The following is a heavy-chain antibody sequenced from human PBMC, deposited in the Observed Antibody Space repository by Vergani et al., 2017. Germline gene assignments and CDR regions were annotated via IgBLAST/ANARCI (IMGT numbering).Heavy chain of an antibody. CDR1: GRSISSSSYY. CDR2: IYYSGNT. J-gene: IGHJ4*02. CDR3: ARRNHYDDSIDY. D-gene: IGHD4-17*01. V-gene: IGHV4-39*01. Sequence: QLQLQESGPGLVKPSETLSLTCTVSGRSISSSSYYWGWIRQPPGKGLEWIGSIYYSGNTYYNPSLKSRVTISVDTSKNQFSLKLSSVTAADTAVYYCARRNHYDDSIDYWGQGTLVTVSS.